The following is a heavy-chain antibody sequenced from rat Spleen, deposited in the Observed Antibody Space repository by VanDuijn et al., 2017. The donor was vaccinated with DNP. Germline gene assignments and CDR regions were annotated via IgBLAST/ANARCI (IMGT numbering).Heavy chain of an antibody. CDR3: ARSVLGADVRDA. CDR1: GYSITSNY. Sequence: EVQLQESGPGLVKPSQSLSLTCSITGYSITSNYWGWIRKFPGNKMEWMGYISYSGSTSYNPSLKSRISITRDTSKNQFFLQLNSVTTEDTATYYCARSVLGADVRDAWGQGASVTVSS. J-gene: IGHJ4*01. V-gene: IGHV3-1*01. CDR2: ISYSGST. D-gene: IGHD5-1*01.